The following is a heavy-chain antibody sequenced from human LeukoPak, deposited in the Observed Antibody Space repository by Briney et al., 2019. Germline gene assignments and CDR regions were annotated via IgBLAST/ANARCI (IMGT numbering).Heavy chain of an antibody. J-gene: IGHJ6*02. V-gene: IGHV3-30*03. Sequence: PGGSLRLSCAASGFTFSSYGMHWVRQAPGKGLEWVAVISYDGSNKYYADSVKGRFTISRDNSKNTLYLQMNSLRAEDTAVYYCAHPVGSGYSLSQTGYYYGMDVWGQGTTVTVSS. CDR3: AHPVGSGYSLSQTGYYYGMDV. D-gene: IGHD5-18*01. CDR1: GFTFSSYG. CDR2: ISYDGSNK.